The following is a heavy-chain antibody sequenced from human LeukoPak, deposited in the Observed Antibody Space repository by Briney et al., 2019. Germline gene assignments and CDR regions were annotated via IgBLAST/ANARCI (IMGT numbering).Heavy chain of an antibody. CDR2: IYASGST. CDR1: GGSISSYY. J-gene: IGHJ5*02. D-gene: IGHD6-13*01. Sequence: SETLSLTCTVSGGSISSYYWSWIRQPPGKGLEWIGYIYASGSTNYNPSLKSRVTISVDTSKNQFSLKLSSVTAADTAVYYYARHGRYSSCATPWGQGTLVTVSS. CDR3: ARHGRYSSCATP. V-gene: IGHV4-4*09.